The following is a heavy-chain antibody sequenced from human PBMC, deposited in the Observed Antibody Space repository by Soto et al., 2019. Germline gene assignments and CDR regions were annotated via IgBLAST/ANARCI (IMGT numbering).Heavy chain of an antibody. CDR3: ARVAEVGASYYYYGMDV. CDR1: GGTFSSYA. CDR2: IIPIFGTA. J-gene: IGHJ6*02. Sequence: SVQVSCKASGGTFSSYAISWVRQAPGQGLEWMGGIIPIFGTANYAQKFQGRVTITADKSTSTAYMELSSLRSEDTAVYYCARVAEVGASYYYYGMDVRGQGTTVTVSS. V-gene: IGHV1-69*06. D-gene: IGHD1-26*01.